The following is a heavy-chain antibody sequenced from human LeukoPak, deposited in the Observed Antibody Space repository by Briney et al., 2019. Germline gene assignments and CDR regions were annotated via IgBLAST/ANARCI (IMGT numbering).Heavy chain of an antibody. V-gene: IGHV3-30*02. Sequence: GGSLRLSCAASGFSFSNYAMHWVRQAPGKGLEWLAYIRYDGSSKYYADFVKGRFTISRDNSENTLYLQMNSLRAEDTAVYYCVRQLVSWGQGTLVTVSS. CDR3: VRQLVS. CDR2: IRYDGSSK. J-gene: IGHJ5*02. D-gene: IGHD5-18*01. CDR1: GFSFSNYA.